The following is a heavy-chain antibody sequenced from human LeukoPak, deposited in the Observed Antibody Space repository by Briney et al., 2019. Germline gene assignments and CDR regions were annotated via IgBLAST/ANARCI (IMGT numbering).Heavy chain of an antibody. CDR3: TTGAYRRYYYDSSGYRRAPLFFDY. CDR2: IKSKTDGGTT. Sequence: GGSLRLSCAASEFTFSDYYMSWIRQAPGKGLEWVGRIKSKTDGGTTDYAAPVKGRFTISRDDSKNTLYLQMNSLKTEDTAVYYCTTGAYRRYYYDSSGYRRAPLFFDYWGQGTLVTVSS. J-gene: IGHJ4*02. D-gene: IGHD3-22*01. CDR1: EFTFSDYY. V-gene: IGHV3-15*01.